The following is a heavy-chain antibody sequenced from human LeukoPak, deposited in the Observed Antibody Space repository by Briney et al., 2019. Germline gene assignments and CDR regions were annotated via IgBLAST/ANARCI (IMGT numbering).Heavy chain of an antibody. CDR3: ARPAEGTDPDAFDI. J-gene: IGHJ3*02. V-gene: IGHV3-33*01. CDR2: IWYDGSNK. Sequence: GGSLRLSCAASGFTFSSYGMHWVRQAPGKGLEWVAVIWYDGSNKYYADSVKGRFTISRDNSKNTLYLQMNSLRSDDTAVYYCARPAEGTDPDAFDIWGQGTMVTVSS. CDR1: GFTFSSYG. D-gene: IGHD1-1*01.